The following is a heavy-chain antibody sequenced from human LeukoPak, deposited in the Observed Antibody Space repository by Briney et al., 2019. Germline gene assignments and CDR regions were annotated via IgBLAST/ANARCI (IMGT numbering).Heavy chain of an antibody. CDR3: AREKYSNGPFDY. J-gene: IGHJ4*02. CDR2: IYYSGRT. CDR1: GGSISSSDYY. V-gene: IGHV4-39*07. Sequence: PSETLSLTCTVSGGSISSSDYYWGWIRQPPGKGLEWIGSIYYSGRTYYNSSLNSRVTISVDTSKNQFSLKLSSVTAADTAVYYCAREKYSNGPFDYWGQGTLVTVSS. D-gene: IGHD4-11*01.